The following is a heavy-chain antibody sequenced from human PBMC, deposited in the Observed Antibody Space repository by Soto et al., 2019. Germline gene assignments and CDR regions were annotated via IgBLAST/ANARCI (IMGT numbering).Heavy chain of an antibody. CDR1: GGSFSGYY. V-gene: IGHV4-34*01. CDR3: ARGCGVTTGDWFDP. CDR2: INHSGST. D-gene: IGHD2-21*02. Sequence: SETLSLTCAVYGGSFSGYYWSWIRQPPGKGLEWIGEINHSGSTNYNPSLKSRVTISVDTSKNQFSLKLSSVTAADTAVYYCARGCGVTTGDWFDPWGQGTLVTVSS. J-gene: IGHJ5*02.